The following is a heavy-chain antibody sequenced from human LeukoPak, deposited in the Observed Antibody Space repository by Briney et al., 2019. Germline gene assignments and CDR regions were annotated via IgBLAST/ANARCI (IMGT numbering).Heavy chain of an antibody. Sequence: SETLSLTCTVSGGSSSSYYWSWIRQPPGKGLEWIGYIYYSGSTNYNPSLKSRVTISVGTSKNQFSLKLSSVTAADTAVYYCARGGSSFGYWGQGTLVTVSS. D-gene: IGHD6-13*01. CDR2: IYYSGST. CDR3: ARGGSSFGY. J-gene: IGHJ4*02. CDR1: GGSSSSYY. V-gene: IGHV4-59*01.